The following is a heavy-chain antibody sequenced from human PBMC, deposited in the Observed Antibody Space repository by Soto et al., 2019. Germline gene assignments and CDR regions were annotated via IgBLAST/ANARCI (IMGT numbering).Heavy chain of an antibody. CDR1: GFSLSTSGVG. Sequence: QITLKESGPTLVKPTQTLTLTCTFSGFSLSTSGVGVGWIRQPPGKALEWLALIYWNDDKRYSPSLKSRLTITKDPSKNQVVLTMTNMDPVDTATYYCADSSSWDGASWFDHWGQGTLVTVSS. CDR2: IYWNDDK. J-gene: IGHJ5*02. CDR3: ADSSSWDGASWFDH. D-gene: IGHD6-13*01. V-gene: IGHV2-5*01.